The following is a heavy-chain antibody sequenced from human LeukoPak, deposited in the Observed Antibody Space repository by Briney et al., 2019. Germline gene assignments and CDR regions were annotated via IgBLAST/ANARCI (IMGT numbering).Heavy chain of an antibody. J-gene: IGHJ1*01. CDR2: ISYDGSNK. CDR3: AKGPMVRGVIITAEYFQH. Sequence: GGSLRLSCAASGFTFSSYAMHWVRQAPGKGLEWVAVISYDGSNKYYADSVKGRFTISRDNPKNTLYLQMNSLRAEDTAVYYCAKGPMVRGVIITAEYFQHWGQGTLVTVSS. V-gene: IGHV3-30*04. D-gene: IGHD3-10*01. CDR1: GFTFSSYA.